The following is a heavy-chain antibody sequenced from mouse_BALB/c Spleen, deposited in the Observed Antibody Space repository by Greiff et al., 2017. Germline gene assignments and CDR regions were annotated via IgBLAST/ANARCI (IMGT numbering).Heavy chain of an antibody. J-gene: IGHJ2*01. V-gene: IGHV5-6-5*01. CDR1: GFTFSSYA. CDR2: ISSGGST. CDR3: ARVNYYGSRDFDY. D-gene: IGHD1-1*01. Sequence: DVKLVESGGGLVKPGGSLKLSCAASGFTFSSYAMSWVRQTPEKRLEWVASISSGGSTYYPDSVKGRFTISRDNARNILYLQMSSLRSEDTAMYYCARVNYYGSRDFDYWGQGTTLTVSS.